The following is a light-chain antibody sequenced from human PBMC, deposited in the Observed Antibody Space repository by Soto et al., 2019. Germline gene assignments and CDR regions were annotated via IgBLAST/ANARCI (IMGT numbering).Light chain of an antibody. CDR3: CSSAGDYTFV. CDR1: SSDVGGYNY. J-gene: IGLJ1*01. Sequence: QSVLTQPASVSGSPGQSITISCTGTSSDVGGYNYVSWYQQHPGKAPKLMIYEVSNRPSGVSNRFSGSKSGNTASLTISGLQAEDEADYYCCSSAGDYTFVFGTGTKVTVL. V-gene: IGLV2-14*01. CDR2: EVS.